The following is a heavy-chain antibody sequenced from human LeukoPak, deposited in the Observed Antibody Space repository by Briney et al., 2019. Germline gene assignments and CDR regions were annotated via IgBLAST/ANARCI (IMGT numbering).Heavy chain of an antibody. CDR2: MNPHSGNT. CDR3: ARGYCSSTSCSFDP. CDR1: VYTFSNYD. V-gene: IGHV1-8*03. D-gene: IGHD2-2*01. Sequence: ALVKVSCKASVYTFSNYDINWVRQATGQGLEWMGWMNPHSGNTGYAQKFQGRITITRNTSISTAYMELSSLRSEDTAVYYCARGYCSSTSCSFDPWGQGTLVTVSS. J-gene: IGHJ5*02.